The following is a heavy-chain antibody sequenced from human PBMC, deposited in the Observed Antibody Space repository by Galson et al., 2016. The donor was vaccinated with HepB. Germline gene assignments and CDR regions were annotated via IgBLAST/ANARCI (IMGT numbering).Heavy chain of an antibody. V-gene: IGHV1-18*01. D-gene: IGHD3-10*01. Sequence: SVKVSCKASGYIFDTSGISWVRQAPGQGLDWLGWISGHSGDTKYAQKFQGRVTMTTDSSTGTAYMHLRSLRTDDTAVYYCARDRYFGSGPRFDHWGQGTVVSASS. CDR1: GYIFDTSG. CDR3: ARDRYFGSGPRFDH. J-gene: IGHJ4*02. CDR2: ISGHSGDT.